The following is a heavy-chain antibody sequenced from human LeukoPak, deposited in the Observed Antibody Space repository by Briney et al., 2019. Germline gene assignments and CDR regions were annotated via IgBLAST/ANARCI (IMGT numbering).Heavy chain of an antibody. D-gene: IGHD5-18*01. CDR3: AKDIGYGPDAFDI. V-gene: IGHV3-48*01. Sequence: GGSLRLSCAASGFTFSNYNMNWVRQAPGKGLEWVSYISSSGSTIYYADSMKGRFTISRDNSKNTLYLQMNSLRAEDTAVYYCAKDIGYGPDAFDIWGQGTMVTVSS. CDR1: GFTFSNYN. J-gene: IGHJ3*02. CDR2: ISSSGSTI.